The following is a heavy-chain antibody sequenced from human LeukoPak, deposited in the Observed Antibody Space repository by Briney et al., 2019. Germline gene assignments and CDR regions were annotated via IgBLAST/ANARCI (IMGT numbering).Heavy chain of an antibody. CDR1: GFTFSNYG. J-gene: IGHJ4*02. V-gene: IGHV3-30*18. Sequence: GRSLRLSCAASGFTFSNYGMHWVRQAPGKGLEWVAVISYDGSNKYYTDSVKGRFTISRDNSKNTVYLQMNSLRGEDSAVYYCAKGRAHSGGPQPDFDYWGQGTLVTVSS. CDR2: ISYDGSNK. D-gene: IGHD2-15*01. CDR3: AKGRAHSGGPQPDFDY.